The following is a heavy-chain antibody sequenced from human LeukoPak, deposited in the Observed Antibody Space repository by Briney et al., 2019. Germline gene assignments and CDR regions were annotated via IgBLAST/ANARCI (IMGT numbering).Heavy chain of an antibody. CDR1: RFVFPSHG. D-gene: IGHD3-16*02. Sequence: GGSLRLSCAASRFVFPSHGMHWVRQAPGKGLEWVAFIRYDGSDIYYADSVQGRFTISRDNSKNTLSLQMNGLRPEDTAVYYCAKSWGYTRPYYNYMDVWGKGTTVTVSS. CDR2: IRYDGSDI. V-gene: IGHV3-30*02. CDR3: AKSWGYTRPYYNYMDV. J-gene: IGHJ6*03.